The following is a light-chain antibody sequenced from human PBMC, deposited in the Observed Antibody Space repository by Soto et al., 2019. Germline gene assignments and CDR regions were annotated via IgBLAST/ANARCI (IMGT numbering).Light chain of an antibody. CDR1: QGVSNW. J-gene: IGKJ2*01. V-gene: IGKV1-5*01. Sequence: DIQLTQSPSSVSASVGDRITITCRASQGVSNWLAWYQQKPGKAPTLLIYDVSRLESGVPSRFSGSGSGTEFTLTINSLEPDDFATYYCQQYDTYYTFGQGTKVAIK. CDR3: QQYDTYYT. CDR2: DVS.